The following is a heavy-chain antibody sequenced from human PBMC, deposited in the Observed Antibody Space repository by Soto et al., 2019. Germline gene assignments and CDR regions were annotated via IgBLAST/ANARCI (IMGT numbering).Heavy chain of an antibody. V-gene: IGHV1-69*13. Sequence: GASVKVSCKASGGTFSSYAISWVRQAPGQGLERMGGIIPIFGTANYAQKFQGRVTITADESTSTAYMELSSLRSEDTAVYYCARTLAAAGQIDAFDIWGQGTMVTVSS. CDR2: IIPIFGTA. J-gene: IGHJ3*02. CDR1: GGTFSSYA. CDR3: ARTLAAAGQIDAFDI. D-gene: IGHD6-13*01.